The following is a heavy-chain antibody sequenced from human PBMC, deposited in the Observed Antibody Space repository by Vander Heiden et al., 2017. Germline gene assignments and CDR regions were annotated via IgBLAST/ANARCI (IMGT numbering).Heavy chain of an antibody. D-gene: IGHD4-17*01. CDR2: SNPSGGRT. CDR1: FSSYY. Sequence: FSSYYMHGVRQALGQGLEWIGESNPSGGRTTHGQNFQGRITITRDTSTSTVYMELSSLRSEDTAGYYCARPAGPTTVGIDYWGQGTLGTVSS. V-gene: IGHV1-46*01. CDR3: ARPAGPTTVGIDY. J-gene: IGHJ4*02.